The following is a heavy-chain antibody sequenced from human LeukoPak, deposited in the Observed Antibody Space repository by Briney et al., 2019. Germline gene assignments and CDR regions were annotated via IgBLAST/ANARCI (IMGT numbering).Heavy chain of an antibody. CDR3: ASLAEHDGYYYDSSGYFPYYYYGMDV. V-gene: IGHV4-59*08. CDR1: GGXXXSYY. D-gene: IGHD3-22*01. J-gene: IGHJ6*02. Sequence: SGGXXXSYYWSWIRQPPGKGLEWIGYIYYSGSTNYNPSLKSRVTISVDTSKNQFSLKLSSVTAADTAVYYCASLAEHDGYYYDSSGYFPYYYYGMDVWGQGTTVTVSS. CDR2: IYYSGST.